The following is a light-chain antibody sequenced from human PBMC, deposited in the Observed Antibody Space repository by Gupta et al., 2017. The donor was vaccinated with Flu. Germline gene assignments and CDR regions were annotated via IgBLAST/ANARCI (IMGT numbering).Light chain of an antibody. Sequence: QSVLTQPPPVSAAPGQKVTISCSGSSSNIGNNYVSWYQQFPGAAPKLLIYDNNKRPSGIPDRFSGSKSGTSATLGITGLQTGDEADYYGGTWDTRLSAEVFGGGTKLTVL. V-gene: IGLV1-51*01. CDR2: DNN. CDR1: SSNIGNNY. J-gene: IGLJ3*02. CDR3: GTWDTRLSAEV.